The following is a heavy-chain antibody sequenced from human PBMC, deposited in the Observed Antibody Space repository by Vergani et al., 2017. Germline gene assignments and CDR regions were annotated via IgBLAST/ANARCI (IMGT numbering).Heavy chain of an antibody. Sequence: VQLVQSGAEVKKPGATVKISCKASGYTFTGYYMHWVRQAPGQGLEWMGWINPNSGGTNYAQKFQGRVTMTRDTSISTAYMELSRLRSDDTAVYYCARVPSKYYYYYMDVWGKGTTVTVSS. V-gene: IGHV1-2*02. CDR1: GYTFTGYY. CDR3: ARVPSKYYYYYMDV. J-gene: IGHJ6*03. CDR2: INPNSGGT.